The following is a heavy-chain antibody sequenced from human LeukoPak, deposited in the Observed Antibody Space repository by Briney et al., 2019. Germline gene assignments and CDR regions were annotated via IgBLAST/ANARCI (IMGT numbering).Heavy chain of an antibody. D-gene: IGHD1-26*01. CDR2: TRKKTNSYTT. Sequence: LSLTCTVSGGSISSSSYYWGWIRQAPGKGLEWVGRTRKKTNSYTTEYAASVKGRFTISRDDSRNSLYLQMDSLKAEDTAVYFCTRVVLVGTTYSYFDYWGQGTLVTVSS. CDR1: GGSISSSSYY. CDR3: TRVVLVGTTYSYFDY. V-gene: IGHV3-72*01. J-gene: IGHJ4*02.